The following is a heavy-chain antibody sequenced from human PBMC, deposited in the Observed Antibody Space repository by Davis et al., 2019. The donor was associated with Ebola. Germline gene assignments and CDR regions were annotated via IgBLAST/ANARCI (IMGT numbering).Heavy chain of an antibody. Sequence: SETLSPTCAVYGGSFSDYFWSWIRQSPGKGLEWIGKVSHGGVSDYNPSLRSRVTISVDTSKNQFSLKMNPVTAADTAVYYCARTTKTSISDSGLGYTYFDHWSQGTLVTVSS. CDR2: VSHGGVS. D-gene: IGHD1-1*01. CDR1: GGSFSDYF. CDR3: ARTTKTSISDSGLGYTYFDH. V-gene: IGHV4-34*01. J-gene: IGHJ5*02.